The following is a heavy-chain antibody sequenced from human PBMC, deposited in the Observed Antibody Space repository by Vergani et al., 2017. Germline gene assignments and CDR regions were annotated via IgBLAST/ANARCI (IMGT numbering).Heavy chain of an antibody. D-gene: IGHD2-15*01. CDR3: ARSGSGSYYYYMDV. V-gene: IGHV1-18*01. CDR1: GYTFSSYG. J-gene: IGHJ6*03. Sequence: QVQLVQSGAEVKKPGASVKVSCTASGYTFSSYGISWVRQAPGQGLEWMGCISAYNGNTNYVQKLQGRVTMTTDTSTSTAYMELRSLRSDDTAVYYCARSGSGSYYYYMDVWGKGTTVTVSS. CDR2: ISAYNGNT.